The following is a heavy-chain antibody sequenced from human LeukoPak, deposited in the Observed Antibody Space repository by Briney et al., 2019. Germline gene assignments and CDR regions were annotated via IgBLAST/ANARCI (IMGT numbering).Heavy chain of an antibody. V-gene: IGHV1-2*02. CDR1: GYTFTGYY. CDR3: ARASSTSLLPFYYYYMDV. CDR2: INPNSGGT. J-gene: IGHJ6*03. Sequence: ASVKVSCKASGYTFTGYYMHWVRQAPGQGLEWVGWINPNSGGTNYAQKFQGRVTMTRDTSISTAYMELRRLTTDDTAVYYCARASSTSLLPFYYYYMDVWGKGTTVTVSS. D-gene: IGHD2-2*01.